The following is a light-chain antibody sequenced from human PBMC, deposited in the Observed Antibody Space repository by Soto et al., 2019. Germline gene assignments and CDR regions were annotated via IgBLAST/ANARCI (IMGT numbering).Light chain of an antibody. CDR3: QQYNNYPWT. CDR2: DAS. Sequence: DIQMTQSPSTLSASVGDRVTITCRASQSISTWLAWYQQKPGKAPKFLIHDASSLESGVPSRFSGSGSETEFTLNISSLQPDDFATYYCQQYNNYPWTFGQGTKVDIK. J-gene: IGKJ1*01. V-gene: IGKV1-5*01. CDR1: QSISTW.